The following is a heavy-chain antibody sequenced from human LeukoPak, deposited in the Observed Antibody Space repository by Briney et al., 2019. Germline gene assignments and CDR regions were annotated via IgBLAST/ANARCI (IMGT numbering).Heavy chain of an antibody. CDR3: AKSGGDYLRSNYYYMDV. D-gene: IGHD4-17*01. J-gene: IGHJ6*03. CDR1: GFTFSSYW. V-gene: IGHV3-74*01. CDR2: INSGGSNT. Sequence: GGSLRLSCGASGFTFSSYWMHWVRQAPGKGLVWVSRINSGGSNTSYADSVKGRFTISRDNAKNTLYLQMNSLRAEDTAVYSCAKSGGDYLRSNYYYMDVWGKGTTVTVSS.